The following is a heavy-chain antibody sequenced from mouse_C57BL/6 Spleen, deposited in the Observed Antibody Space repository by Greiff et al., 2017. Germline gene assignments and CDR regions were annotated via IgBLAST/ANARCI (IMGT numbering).Heavy chain of an antibody. V-gene: IGHV1-50*01. CDR1: GYTFTSYW. CDR3: ARTAFTTVVATDWYFDV. J-gene: IGHJ1*03. CDR2: IDPSDSYT. Sequence: QVQLQQPGAELVKPGASVKLSCKASGYTFTSYWMPWVKQRPGQGLEWIGEIDPSDSYTNYNQKFKGKATLTVDTSSSTAYMQLSRLTSEDSAVYYCARTAFTTVVATDWYFDVWGTGTTVTVSS. D-gene: IGHD1-1*01.